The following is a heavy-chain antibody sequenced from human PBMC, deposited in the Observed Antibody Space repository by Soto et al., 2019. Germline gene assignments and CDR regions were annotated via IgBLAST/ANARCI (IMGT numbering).Heavy chain of an antibody. CDR1: GFTFSSYA. J-gene: IGHJ4*02. CDR2: ISYDGSNK. CDR3: ASYGDYDTFDY. V-gene: IGHV3-30-3*01. D-gene: IGHD4-17*01. Sequence: QVQLVESGGGVVQPGRSLRLSCAASGFTFSSYARHWGRQAPGKGLEWVAVISYDGSNKYYADSVKGRFTISRDNSKNTRYLQMNSLRAEDTAVYYWASYGDYDTFDYWGQGTLVTVSS.